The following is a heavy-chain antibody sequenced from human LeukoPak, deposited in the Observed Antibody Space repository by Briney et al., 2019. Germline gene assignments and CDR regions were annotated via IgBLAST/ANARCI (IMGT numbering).Heavy chain of an antibody. CDR1: GYTFTGYY. D-gene: IGHD2-15*01. Sequence: ASVKVSCKASGYTFTGYYMHWVRQAPGQGLEWMGRINPNSGGTNYAQKFQGGVTMTRDTSISTAYMELSRLRSDDTAVYYCASRLMVAATWFDPWGQGTLVTVSS. J-gene: IGHJ5*02. CDR3: ASRLMVAATWFDP. V-gene: IGHV1-2*06. CDR2: INPNSGGT.